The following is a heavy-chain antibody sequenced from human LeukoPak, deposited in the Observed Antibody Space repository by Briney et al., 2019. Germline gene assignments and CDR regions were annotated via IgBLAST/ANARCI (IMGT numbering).Heavy chain of an antibody. D-gene: IGHD2-15*01. Sequence: GGPLRLSCEVSGFMFSTYAMHWVRGAPGQGGEGVSGINTYGGSTHYAKSVKGRFTISRDNSKNTLYLQMGSLRAEDTAVYYCARGRSAAEYDAFDIWGQGTLVTVSS. CDR2: INTYGGST. CDR1: GFMFSTYA. CDR3: ARGRSAAEYDAFDI. J-gene: IGHJ3*02. V-gene: IGHV3-64*01.